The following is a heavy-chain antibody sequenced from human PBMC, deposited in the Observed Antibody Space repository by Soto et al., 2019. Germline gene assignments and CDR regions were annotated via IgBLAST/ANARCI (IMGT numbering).Heavy chain of an antibody. CDR2: IYSGGST. CDR1: GFTVSGNY. D-gene: IGHD5-12*01. J-gene: IGHJ4*01. V-gene: IGHV3-66*01. Sequence: GGSLRLSCAVSGFTVSGNYMSWVRQAPGKGLEWVSVIYSGGSTYYADSVKGRFTISRDNSKNTLYLQMNSLRAEDTAVYYCARAPYIVAPDYWGQGTLVTVSS. CDR3: ARAPYIVAPDY.